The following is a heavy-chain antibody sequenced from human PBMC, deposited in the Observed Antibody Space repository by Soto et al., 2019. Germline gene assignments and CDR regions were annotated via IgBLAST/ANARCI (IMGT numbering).Heavy chain of an antibody. Sequence: GGSLRLSCAASGFTFSNYGMHWVRQAPGKGLEWVAVISYDGSNKYYADSVKGRFTISRDNSKNTLYLQMNSLRAEDTAVYYCAKVRLGDYYYYGVDVWGQGTTVTVSS. D-gene: IGHD3-10*01. V-gene: IGHV3-30*18. CDR2: ISYDGSNK. J-gene: IGHJ6*02. CDR3: AKVRLGDYYYYGVDV. CDR1: GFTFSNYG.